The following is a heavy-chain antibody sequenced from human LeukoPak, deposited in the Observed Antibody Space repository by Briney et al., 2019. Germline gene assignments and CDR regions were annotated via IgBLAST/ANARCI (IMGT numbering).Heavy chain of an antibody. J-gene: IGHJ3*02. CDR1: GGSISSSSYY. CDR2: IYYSGST. CDR3: ARKNQQWLVWSGAFDI. V-gene: IGHV4-39*07. D-gene: IGHD6-19*01. Sequence: KPSETLSLTCTVSGGSISSSSYYWGWIRQPPGKGLEWIGSIYYSGSTYYNPSLKSRVTISVDTSKDQFSLKLSSVTAADTAVYYCARKNQQWLVWSGAFDIWGQGTMVTVSS.